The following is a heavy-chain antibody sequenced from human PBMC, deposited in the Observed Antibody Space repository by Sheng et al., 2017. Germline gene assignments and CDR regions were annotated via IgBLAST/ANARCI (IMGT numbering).Heavy chain of an antibody. D-gene: IGHD4-17*01. CDR3: ARVATTVTTRVYYYMDV. J-gene: IGHJ6*03. CDR1: GYTFTSYG. V-gene: IGHV1-18*01. CDR2: ISAYNGNT. Sequence: QVQLVQSGAEVKKPGASVKVSCKASGYTFTSYGISWVRQAPGQGLEWMGWISAYNGNTNYAQKLQGRVTMTTDTSTSTAYMELRSLRSDDTAVYYCARVATTVTTRVYYYMDVWGKGTTVTVSS.